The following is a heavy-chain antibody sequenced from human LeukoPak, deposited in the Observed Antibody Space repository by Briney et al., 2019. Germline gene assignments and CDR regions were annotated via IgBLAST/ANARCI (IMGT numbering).Heavy chain of an antibody. CDR2: IWYDGSNL. D-gene: IGHD3-10*01. J-gene: IGHJ3*02. CDR3: ARDKNYYGSGSPSLDAFDI. V-gene: IGHV3-33*08. Sequence: GGSLRLSCAASGFTVSDSYMSWVRQAPGKGLEWVALIWYDGSNLYYADSVKGRLTISKDSSKNTLYLHMNSLRAEDTAVYYCARDKNYYGSGSPSLDAFDIWGQGTMVTVSS. CDR1: GFTVSDSY.